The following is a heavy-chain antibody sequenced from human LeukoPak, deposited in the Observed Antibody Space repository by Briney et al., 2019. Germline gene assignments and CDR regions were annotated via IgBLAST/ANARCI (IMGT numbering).Heavy chain of an antibody. CDR2: LNNDGTIT. J-gene: IGHJ3*02. V-gene: IGHV3-74*01. CDR1: GFTFSSYE. Sequence: PGGSLRLSCAASGFTFSSYEMNWVRQAPGKGLMWVARLNNDGTITSYADSVKGRFTISRDNAKNTVYLQMNSLRVEDTAMYFCASVRLPGDAFDIWGQGTRVTVSS. CDR3: ASVRLPGDAFDI.